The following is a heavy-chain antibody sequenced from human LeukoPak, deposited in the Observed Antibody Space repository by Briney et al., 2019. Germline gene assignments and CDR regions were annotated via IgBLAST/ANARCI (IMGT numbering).Heavy chain of an antibody. J-gene: IGHJ3*02. V-gene: IGHV3-21*01. CDR2: ISSTSSYI. CDR1: GFTFGSYS. Sequence: GGSLRLSCAASGFTFGSYSMNWVRQVPGKGLQWVSSISSTSSYIYYADSVKGRFTVSRDNAKNSLSLQMNSLRAEDTAVYYCAKDWGSGYQGWLGAFDIWGQGTMVTVSS. D-gene: IGHD3-22*01. CDR3: AKDWGSGYQGWLGAFDI.